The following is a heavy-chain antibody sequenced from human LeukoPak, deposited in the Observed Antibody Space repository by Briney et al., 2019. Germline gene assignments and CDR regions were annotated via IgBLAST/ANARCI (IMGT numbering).Heavy chain of an antibody. Sequence: ASVKVSCKASGYTFTSYYMHWVRQAPGQGLEWMGIINPSGGSTSYAQKFQGRVTMTRDTSTSTVYMELSSLRSEDTAVYYCARGVWYYDSSGYYFDYWGQGTLVTVSS. CDR2: INPSGGST. V-gene: IGHV1-46*01. D-gene: IGHD3-22*01. CDR1: GYTFTSYY. CDR3: ARGVWYYDSSGYYFDY. J-gene: IGHJ4*02.